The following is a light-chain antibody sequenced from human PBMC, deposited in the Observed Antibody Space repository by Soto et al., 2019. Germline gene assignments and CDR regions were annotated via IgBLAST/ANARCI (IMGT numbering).Light chain of an antibody. Sequence: EIVLTQSPATLSFSPGERATLSCRASQSVTSSYLAWYQQKPGQAPRLLIYGASSRATGIPDRFSGSGSGTDFTLTISRLEPEDFAVYYCPQYGSSPTFGQATRLEIK. CDR2: GAS. CDR1: QSVTSSY. V-gene: IGKV3-20*01. CDR3: PQYGSSPT. J-gene: IGKJ5*01.